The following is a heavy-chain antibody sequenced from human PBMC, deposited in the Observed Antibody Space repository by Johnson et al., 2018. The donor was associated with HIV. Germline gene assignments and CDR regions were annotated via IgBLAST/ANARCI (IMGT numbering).Heavy chain of an antibody. V-gene: IGHV3-48*01. CDR2: ISSSGSTI. CDR3: ARLRGYSGYDSFDI. D-gene: IGHD5-12*01. Sequence: VQLVESGGGVVQPGGSLRLSCAASGFTFSSYAMHWVRQAPGKGLEWVSYISSSGSTIYYADSVKGRFTISRDNSKHTLYLQMNSLRAEDTALYYGARLRGYSGYDSFDIWGQGTMVTVSS. CDR1: GFTFSSYA. J-gene: IGHJ3*02.